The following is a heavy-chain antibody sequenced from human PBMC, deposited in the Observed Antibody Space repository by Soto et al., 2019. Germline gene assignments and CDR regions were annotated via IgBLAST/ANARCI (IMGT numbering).Heavy chain of an antibody. D-gene: IGHD2-15*01. CDR3: ARSKRLPLAPYYYYGMDV. Sequence: SVKVSCKASGGTFSSYAISWVRQAPGQGLEWMGGIIPIFGTANYAQKFQGRVTITADESTSTAYMELSSLRSEDTAVYYCARSKRLPLAPYYYYGMDVWGQGTTVTVSS. CDR2: IIPIFGTA. CDR1: GGTFSSYA. J-gene: IGHJ6*02. V-gene: IGHV1-69*13.